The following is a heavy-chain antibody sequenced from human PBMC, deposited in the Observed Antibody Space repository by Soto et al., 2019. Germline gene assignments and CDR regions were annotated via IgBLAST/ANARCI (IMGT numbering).Heavy chain of an antibody. V-gene: IGHV1-8*01. J-gene: IGHJ5*02. CDR3: ARGMKYGGYEMDTWSAP. CDR1: GYTFTSYD. Sequence: GASVKVSCKASGYTFTSYDINWVRQATGQGLEWMGWMNPNSGNTGYAQKFQGRVTMTRNTSISTAYMELSSLRSEDTAVYYCARGMKYGGYEMDTWSAPWGQGTLVTVSS. D-gene: IGHD5-12*01. CDR2: MNPNSGNT.